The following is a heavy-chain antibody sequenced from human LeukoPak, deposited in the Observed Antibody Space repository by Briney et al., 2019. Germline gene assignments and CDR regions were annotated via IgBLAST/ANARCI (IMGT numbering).Heavy chain of an antibody. V-gene: IGHV4-34*01. CDR2: INHSGST. D-gene: IGHD3-3*01. CDR1: GGSFSGYY. J-gene: IGHJ4*02. CDR3: ARRPNYDFWSGYSIPTGRGCYFDY. Sequence: SETLSLTCAVYGGSFSGYYWSWIRQPPGKGLEWIGEINHSGSTNYNPSLKSRVTISVDTSKNQFSLKLSSVTAADTAVYYCARRPNYDFWSGYSIPTGRGCYFDYWGQGTLVTVSS.